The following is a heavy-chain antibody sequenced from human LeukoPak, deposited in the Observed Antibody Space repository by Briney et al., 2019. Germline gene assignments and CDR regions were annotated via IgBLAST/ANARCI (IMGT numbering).Heavy chain of an antibody. Sequence: GVSLRLSCAASGFTFSSYSMNWVRQAPGKGLEWVSSISSSSSYIYYADSVKGRFTISRDNAKNSLYLRMNSLRAEDTAVYYCARDWDYDSSGCFDYWGQGTLVTVSS. CDR1: GFTFSSYS. CDR3: ARDWDYDSSGCFDY. V-gene: IGHV3-21*01. J-gene: IGHJ4*02. CDR2: ISSSSSYI. D-gene: IGHD3-22*01.